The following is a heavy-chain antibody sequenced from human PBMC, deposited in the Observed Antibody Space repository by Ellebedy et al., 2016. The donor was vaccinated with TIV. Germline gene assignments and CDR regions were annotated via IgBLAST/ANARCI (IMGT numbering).Heavy chain of an antibody. Sequence: MPSETLSPTCTVSGGSISNSDYYWNWVRQPPGKGLEWIGSIYYSGSAYYNPSLKSRVTVSVDTSKNQFSLNLGSVTAADTAVYYCARDPALPRGRFDTWGQGTLVTVSS. CDR1: GGSISNSDYY. CDR2: IYYSGSA. J-gene: IGHJ5*02. V-gene: IGHV4-39*07. CDR3: ARDPALPRGRFDT.